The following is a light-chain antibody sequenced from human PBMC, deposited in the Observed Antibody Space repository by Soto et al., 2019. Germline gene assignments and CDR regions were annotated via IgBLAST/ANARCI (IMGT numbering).Light chain of an antibody. CDR2: QVS. J-gene: IGLJ1*01. CDR3: TSFKSKSTYV. Sequence: QSVLTQPASVSGSPGQSITISCTGTSSDVGGYNFVSWYQQHPGKAPKFIIYQVSHRPSGVSSRFSGSKSGNTASLTISGLRAEDEADYYCTSFKSKSTYVFGTGTNVTVL. CDR1: SSDVGGYNF. V-gene: IGLV2-14*01.